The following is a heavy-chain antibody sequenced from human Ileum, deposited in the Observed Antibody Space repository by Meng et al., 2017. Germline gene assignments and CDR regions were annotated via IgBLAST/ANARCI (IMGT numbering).Heavy chain of an antibody. CDR2: INEDGRVT. J-gene: IGHJ4*02. Sequence: EVESVEAGGGLVQPGGSLRLSCAASGFTFSNYWMHWVRQTPGKGLVWVSRINEDGRVTNYADSVEGRFTVSRDNAKNTLYLQMNSLRVEDTGIYYCARINYVEDSWGQGTLVTVSS. CDR3: ARINYVEDS. D-gene: IGHD3-16*01. V-gene: IGHV3-74*02. CDR1: GFTFSNYW.